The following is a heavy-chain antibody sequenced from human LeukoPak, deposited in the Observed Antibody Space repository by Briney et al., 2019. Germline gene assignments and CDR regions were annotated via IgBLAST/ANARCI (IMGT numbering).Heavy chain of an antibody. V-gene: IGHV1-3*04. CDR2: INIGNGNT. CDR3: ARQLGRSFDY. D-gene: IGHD3-16*01. CDR1: GYTFINHA. Sequence: ASVKVSCKASGYTFINHAIHWVRQAPGQRLEWMGWINIGNGNTKYSQNFQGRITITRDTSATTAYMDLSSLRSEDTAVYYCARQLGRSFDYWGQGTLVTVSS. J-gene: IGHJ4*02.